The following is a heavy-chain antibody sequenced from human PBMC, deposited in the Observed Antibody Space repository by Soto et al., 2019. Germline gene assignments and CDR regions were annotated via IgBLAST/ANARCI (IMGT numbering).Heavy chain of an antibody. D-gene: IGHD3-9*01. Sequence: GESLKISCKASGYTFTSYGISWVRQAPGQGLEWMGWISAYNGNTNYAQKLQGRVTMTTDTSTSTAYMELRSLRSDDTAVYYCARALPYYDILTGPLPFDYWGQGTLVTSPQ. V-gene: IGHV1-18*01. J-gene: IGHJ4*02. CDR1: GYTFTSYG. CDR2: ISAYNGNT. CDR3: ARALPYYDILTGPLPFDY.